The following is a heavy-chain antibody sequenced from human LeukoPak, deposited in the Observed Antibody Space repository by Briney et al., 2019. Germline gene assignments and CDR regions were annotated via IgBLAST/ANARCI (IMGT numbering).Heavy chain of an antibody. D-gene: IGHD3-22*01. CDR3: ARTRGYYYDYSGYYDY. CDR1: GFTFSSYA. CDR2: ISGSGGST. V-gene: IGHV3-23*01. J-gene: IGHJ4*02. Sequence: GGSLRLSCAASGFTFSSYAMSWVRQAPGKGLEWVSAISGSGGSTYYADSVKGRFTISRDNSKNTLYLQMNSLRAEDTAVYYCARTRGYYYDYSGYYDYWGQGTLVTVSS.